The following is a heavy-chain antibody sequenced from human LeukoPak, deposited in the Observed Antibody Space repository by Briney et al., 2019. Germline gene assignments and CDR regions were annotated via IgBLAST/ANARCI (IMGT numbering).Heavy chain of an antibody. Sequence: PGGSLRLSCAASGFTFSSYEMNWVRQAPGKGLEWVSAISGSGGSTYYADSVKGRFTISRDNSKNTLYLQMNSLRAEDTAVYYCAKDSGYYDFWSGYSGENWLDPWGQGTLVTVSS. CDR1: GFTFSSYE. CDR3: AKDSGYYDFWSGYSGENWLDP. V-gene: IGHV3-23*01. CDR2: ISGSGGST. J-gene: IGHJ5*02. D-gene: IGHD3-3*01.